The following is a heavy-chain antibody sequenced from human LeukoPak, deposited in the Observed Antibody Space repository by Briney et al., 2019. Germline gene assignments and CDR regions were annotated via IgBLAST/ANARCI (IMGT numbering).Heavy chain of an antibody. Sequence: ASVKVSCKASGYTFTSYGISWVRQAPGQGLEWMGWISAYNGNTNYAQKLQGRVTMTTDTSTSTVYMELSSLRSEDTAVYYCARPGSSGWYYFDYWGQGTLVTVSS. CDR2: ISAYNGNT. CDR3: ARPGSSGWYYFDY. D-gene: IGHD6-19*01. CDR1: GYTFTSYG. J-gene: IGHJ4*02. V-gene: IGHV1-18*01.